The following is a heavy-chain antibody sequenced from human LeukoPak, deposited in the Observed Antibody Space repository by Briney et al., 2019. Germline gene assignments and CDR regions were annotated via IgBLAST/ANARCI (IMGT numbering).Heavy chain of an antibody. Sequence: PSETLSLTCTVSGDSINSGYHWSWIRQQPGKGLEWIGNIYYNGRTYYKTSLRSRIIISVDMSKNQISLQLSSVTAADTAVYYRARDLRGSPMDVWGKGTPVAVSS. D-gene: IGHD1-26*01. CDR2: IYYNGRT. CDR3: ARDLRGSPMDV. J-gene: IGHJ6*03. CDR1: GDSINSGYH. V-gene: IGHV4-31*03.